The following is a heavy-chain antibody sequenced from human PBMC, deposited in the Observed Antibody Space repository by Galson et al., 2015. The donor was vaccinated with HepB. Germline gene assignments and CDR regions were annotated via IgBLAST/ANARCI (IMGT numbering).Heavy chain of an antibody. CDR2: ISANSGNT. J-gene: IGHJ4*02. CDR3: ARDRDYRFDY. CDR1: GYTFTTNG. D-gene: IGHD3-16*02. V-gene: IGHV1-18*04. Sequence: QSGAEMKKPGASVTVSCTASGYTFTTNGISWVRQAPGQGLEWMGWISANSGNTKYAQKLQGRVTMTRDTSTSTAYVELKSLTSDDTATYYCARDRDYRFDYWGQGTLVTVSS.